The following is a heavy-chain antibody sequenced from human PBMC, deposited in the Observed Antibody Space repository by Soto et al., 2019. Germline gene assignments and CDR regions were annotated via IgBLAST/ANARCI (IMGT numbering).Heavy chain of an antibody. J-gene: IGHJ4*02. V-gene: IGHV1-8*01. Sequence: QVQLVQSGAEVKKPGASVKVSCKASGYTFTSYDINWVRQATGQGLEWMGWMNPNSGNTGYAQKFQGRVTMSRNTSISTAYMELSSLRSEDTAVYYCARGFRERAMVYANYWGQGTLVTVSS. D-gene: IGHD2-8*01. CDR2: MNPNSGNT. CDR1: GYTFTSYD. CDR3: ARGFRERAMVYANY.